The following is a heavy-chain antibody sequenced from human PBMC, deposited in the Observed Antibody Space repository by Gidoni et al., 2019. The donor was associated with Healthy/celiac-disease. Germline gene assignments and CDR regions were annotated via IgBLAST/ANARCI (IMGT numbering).Heavy chain of an antibody. V-gene: IGHV4-59*08. J-gene: IGHJ5*02. CDR3: ARHRLRGLRFDP. Sequence: QVQLQVSGPGLVTPSETLSLTCTVSGGSISSYYWRWIRQPPGKGLEWIGYIYYSGSTNYNPSLKSRVTISVDTSKNQFSLKLSSVTAADTAVDYCARHRLRGLRFDPWGQGTLVTVSS. CDR2: IYYSGST. D-gene: IGHD4-17*01. CDR1: GGSISSYY.